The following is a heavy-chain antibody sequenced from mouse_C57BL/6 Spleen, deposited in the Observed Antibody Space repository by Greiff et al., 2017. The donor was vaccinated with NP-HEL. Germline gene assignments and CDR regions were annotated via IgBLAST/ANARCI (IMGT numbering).Heavy chain of an antibody. D-gene: IGHD1-1*01. CDR3: AKKDYGTPYAMDY. CDR2: IWGDGST. CDR1: GFSLTSYG. J-gene: IGHJ4*01. Sequence: QVQLKESGPGLVAPSQSLSITCTVSGFSLTSYGVSWVRQPPGKGLEWLGVIWGDGSTNYHSALISRLSISKDNSKSQVFLKLNSLKTDDTATYYCAKKDYGTPYAMDYWGQGTSVTVSS. V-gene: IGHV2-3*01.